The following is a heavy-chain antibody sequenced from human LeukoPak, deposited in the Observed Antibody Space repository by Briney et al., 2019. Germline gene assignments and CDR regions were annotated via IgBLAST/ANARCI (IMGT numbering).Heavy chain of an antibody. J-gene: IGHJ5*02. V-gene: IGHV4-4*07. D-gene: IGHD6-19*01. CDR2: IYSSGST. CDR3: ARMVQGYSSVWPETGNNWFDP. Sequence: SETLSLTCTVSGGSISDYYWSWIRQPAGKGLEWIGRIYSSGSTNYNPSLKSRVTISVDKSKNQFSLKMTSVTVADTAVYYCARMVQGYSSVWPETGNNWFDPWGQGTLVTVSS. CDR1: GGSISDYY.